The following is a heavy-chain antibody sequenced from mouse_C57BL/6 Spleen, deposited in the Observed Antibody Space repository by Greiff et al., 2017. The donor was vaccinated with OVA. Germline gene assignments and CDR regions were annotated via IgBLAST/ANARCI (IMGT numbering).Heavy chain of an antibody. J-gene: IGHJ4*01. CDR2: IYPSDSET. D-gene: IGHD1-1*01. CDR3: ASYYYGSSPYYAMDY. V-gene: IGHV1-61*01. CDR1: GYTFTSYW. Sequence: VQLQQSGAELVRPGSSVKLSCKASGYTFTSYWMDWVKQRPGQGLEWIGNIYPSDSETHYNQKFKDKATLTVDKSSSTAYMQLSSLTSEDSAVYYCASYYYGSSPYYAMDYWGQGTSVTVSS.